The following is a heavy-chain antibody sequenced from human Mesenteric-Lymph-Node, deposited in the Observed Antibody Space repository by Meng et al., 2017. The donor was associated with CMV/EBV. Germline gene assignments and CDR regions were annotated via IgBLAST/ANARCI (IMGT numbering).Heavy chain of an antibody. CDR3: ARGWDYRGNFPRDY. D-gene: IGHD4-23*01. Sequence: ASVKVSCKGSGYSFTTYHMHWVRQAPGQGLEWMGMINPGSGSTTYARKFQGRVIMARDTSTSTVYMDLSSLRSDDTAVYYCARGWDYRGNFPRDYWGQGTLVTVSS. CDR1: GYSFTTYH. J-gene: IGHJ4*02. V-gene: IGHV1-46*01. CDR2: INPGSGST.